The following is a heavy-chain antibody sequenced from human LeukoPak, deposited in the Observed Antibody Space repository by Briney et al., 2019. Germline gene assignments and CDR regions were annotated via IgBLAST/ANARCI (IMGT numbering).Heavy chain of an antibody. Sequence: PSETLSLTCTVSGGSISSSGYYWDWIRQPPGKGLEWIGSVYYSGNTYYKSSLESRVTISVDTSNNRFSLKLNSVTAADTGTSYCARTSGRGSVDPGTSGYVDSWGQGSLVTVSS. J-gene: IGHJ4*02. V-gene: IGHV4-39*01. CDR1: GGSISSSGYY. CDR2: VYYSGNT. CDR3: ARTSGRGSVDPGTSGYVDS. D-gene: IGHD3-22*01.